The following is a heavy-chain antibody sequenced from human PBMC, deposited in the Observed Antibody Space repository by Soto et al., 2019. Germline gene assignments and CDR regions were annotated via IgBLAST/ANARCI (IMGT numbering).Heavy chain of an antibody. CDR2: IYPGDSDT. J-gene: IGHJ4*02. CDR3: ARLTGRCSGGSCYQFDY. CDR1: GYSFTSYW. V-gene: IGHV5-51*01. D-gene: IGHD2-15*01. Sequence: GESLKISCKGSGYSFTSYWIGWVRQMPGKGLEWLGIIYPGDSDTRYSPSFQGKVTISADKSISTAYRQGSSLKASDTAMYYCARLTGRCSGGSCYQFDYWGQGTLVTVS.